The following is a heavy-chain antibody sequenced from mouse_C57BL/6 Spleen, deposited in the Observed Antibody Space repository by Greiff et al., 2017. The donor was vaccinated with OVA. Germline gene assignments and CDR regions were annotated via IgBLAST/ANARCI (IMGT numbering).Heavy chain of an antibody. CDR2: IYPGSGNT. CDR3: AREGQGFAY. Sequence: VKLVESGPELVKPGASVKISCKASGYSFTSYYIHWVKQRPGQGLEWIGWIYPGSGNTKYNEKFKGKATLTADTSSSTAYMQLSSLTSEDSAVYYCAREGQGFAYWGQGTLVIVSA. J-gene: IGHJ3*01. CDR1: GYSFTSYY. V-gene: IGHV1-66*01.